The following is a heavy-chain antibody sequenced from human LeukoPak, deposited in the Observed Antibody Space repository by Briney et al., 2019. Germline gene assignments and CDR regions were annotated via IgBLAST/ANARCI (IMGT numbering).Heavy chain of an antibody. CDR1: GFTFGSYS. D-gene: IGHD6-13*01. J-gene: IGHJ4*02. CDR2: ISSGSSTI. V-gene: IGHV3-48*04. CDR3: ARMWGSSWSYFDY. Sequence: GGSLRLSCTASGFTFGSYSMNWVRQAPGKGLEWVSYISSGSSTIYYADSVKGRFTISRDNAKNSLYLQMNSLRAEDTAVYYCARMWGSSWSYFDYWGQGTLVTVSS.